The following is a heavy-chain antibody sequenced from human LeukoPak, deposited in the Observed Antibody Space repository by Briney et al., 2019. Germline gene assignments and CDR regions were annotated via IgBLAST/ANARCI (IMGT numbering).Heavy chain of an antibody. Sequence: SETLSLTCTVSGGSIRRYYWSWIRQAPGKGLEWIGFISYSGYTSYSPSLKSRVAISVHTSKSQFSLRLSSLTAADTAIYCCARGRNDNGGMFFDSWAQGTLVTVSS. CDR2: ISYSGYT. CDR1: GGSIRRYY. CDR3: ARGRNDNGGMFFDS. V-gene: IGHV4-59*01. D-gene: IGHD4-23*01. J-gene: IGHJ4*02.